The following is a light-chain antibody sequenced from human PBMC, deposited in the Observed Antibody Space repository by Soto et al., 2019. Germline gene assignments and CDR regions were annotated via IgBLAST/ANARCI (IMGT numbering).Light chain of an antibody. CDR2: NSS. V-gene: IGKV3-20*01. CDR1: QTVRNNY. CDR3: EQFGSDART. J-gene: IGKJ4*01. Sequence: DIVFTQAPVTLSLSPGERATLSCRASQTVRNNYLAWYQQKPGQAPRFLIDNSSGRATGIPNSFSAGGSGTDFTLTICRLEPQEFAVYYCEQFGSDARTFGGGTK.